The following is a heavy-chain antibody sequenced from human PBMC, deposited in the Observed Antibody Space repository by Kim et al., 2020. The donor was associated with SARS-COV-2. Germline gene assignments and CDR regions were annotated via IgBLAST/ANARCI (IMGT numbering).Heavy chain of an antibody. Sequence: SETLSLTCTVSGGSISSSSYYWGWIRQPPGKGLEWIGSIYYSGSTYYNPSLKSRVTISVDTSKNQFSLKLSSVTAADTAVYYCARSLSWSGYSPRQAGWDWGQGTLVTVSS. J-gene: IGHJ4*02. CDR2: IYYSGST. CDR1: GGSISSSSYY. V-gene: IGHV4-39*07. CDR3: ARSLSWSGYSPRQAGWD. D-gene: IGHD3-3*01.